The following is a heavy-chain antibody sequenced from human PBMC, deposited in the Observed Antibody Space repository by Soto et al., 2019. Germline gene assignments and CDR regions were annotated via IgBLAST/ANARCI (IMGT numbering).Heavy chain of an antibody. CDR3: ARGQWLVENNWFDP. CDR1: GFTFSSYS. J-gene: IGHJ5*02. V-gene: IGHV3-48*01. D-gene: IGHD6-19*01. Sequence: GGSLRLSCAASGFTFSSYSMNWVRQAPGKGLEWVSYISSSSSTIYYADSVKGRFTISRDNAKNSLYLQMNSLRAEDTAVYYCARGQWLVENNWFDPWGQGTLVTVSS. CDR2: ISSSSSTI.